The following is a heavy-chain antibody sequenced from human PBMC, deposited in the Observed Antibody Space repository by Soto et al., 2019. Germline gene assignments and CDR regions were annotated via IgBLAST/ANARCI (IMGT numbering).Heavy chain of an antibody. V-gene: IGHV1-18*01. Sequence: ASVKSLQGFWFNFTSQGISWVRQAPGQGLEWMGWISAYNGNTNYAQKLQGRVTMTTDTSTSTAYMELRSLRSDDTAVYYCARDPNDAFDIWGQGTMVTVSS. CDR2: ISAYNGNT. J-gene: IGHJ3*02. CDR3: ARDPNDAFDI. CDR1: FNFTSQG.